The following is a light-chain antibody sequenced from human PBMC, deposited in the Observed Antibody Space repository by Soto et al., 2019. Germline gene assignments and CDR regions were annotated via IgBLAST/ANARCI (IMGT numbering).Light chain of an antibody. CDR3: QQYGDLPPT. V-gene: IGKV3-20*01. CDR2: GAS. CDR1: QSVTYDQ. J-gene: IGKJ1*01. Sequence: EIVLTQSPDTLSLSPGERATLSCRASQSVTYDQLAWYRQTPGQAPRLLIYGASSRAAGIPDRFSGSGSGTDFTLTISRLEPEDFVVYHCQQYGDLPPTFGQRTKVDIK.